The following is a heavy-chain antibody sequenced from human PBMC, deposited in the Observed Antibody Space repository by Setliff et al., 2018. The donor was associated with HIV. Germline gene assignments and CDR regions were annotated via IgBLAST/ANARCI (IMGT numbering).Heavy chain of an antibody. D-gene: IGHD3-9*01. CDR1: GGSFNDYF. Sequence: SETLSLTCAVYGGSFNDYFWSWIRQPPGKGLEWVGAINHGGSTNFNPSLKSRVTISVDTSKDQFSLRLSSVTAADTAVYYCTRHGAYYEFLTYYYPRYSFDFWGQGTLVTVSS. CDR3: TRHGAYYEFLTYYYPRYSFDF. CDR2: INHGGST. V-gene: IGHV4-34*01. J-gene: IGHJ4*02.